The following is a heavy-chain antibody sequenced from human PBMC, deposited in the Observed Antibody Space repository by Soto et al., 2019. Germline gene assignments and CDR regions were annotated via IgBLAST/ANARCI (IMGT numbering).Heavy chain of an antibody. Sequence: ASVEVSGKASVDTFTVYYMHWVRQAPGQGLEWMGWINPNSGGTNYAQKFQGRVTMTRDSSISTAYMELSRLRSDDTAVYYCARVLWIQLWLRTSPYGMDVWGQGTPVTVSS. CDR1: VDTFTVYY. J-gene: IGHJ6*02. CDR3: ARVLWIQLWLRTSPYGMDV. D-gene: IGHD5-18*01. CDR2: INPNSGGT. V-gene: IGHV1-2*02.